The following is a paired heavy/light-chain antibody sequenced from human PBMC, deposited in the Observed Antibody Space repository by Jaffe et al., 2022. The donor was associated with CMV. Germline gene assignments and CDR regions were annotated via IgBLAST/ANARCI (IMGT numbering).Heavy chain of an antibody. J-gene: IGHJ2*01. V-gene: IGHV5-10-1*03. Sequence: EVQLVQSGAEVKKPGESLRISCKGSGYSFTSYWISWVRQMPGKGLEWMGRIDPSDSYTNYSPSFQGHVTISADKSISTAYLQWSSLKASDTAMYYCARLASPDPFLDLSRVWSGYSAFRYFDLWGRGTLVTVSS. CDR2: IDPSDSYT. CDR3: ARLASPDPFLDLSRVWSGYSAFRYFDL. D-gene: IGHD3-3*01. CDR1: GYSFTSYW.
Light chain of an antibody. Sequence: QSALTQPRSVSGSPGQSVTISCTGTSSDVGGYNYVSWYQQHPGKAPKLMIYDVSKRPSGVPDRFSGSKSGNTASLTISGLQAEDEADYYCCSYAGSYTWVVFGGGTKLTVL. CDR1: SSDVGGYNY. J-gene: IGLJ2*01. V-gene: IGLV2-11*01. CDR3: CSYAGSYTWVV. CDR2: DVS.